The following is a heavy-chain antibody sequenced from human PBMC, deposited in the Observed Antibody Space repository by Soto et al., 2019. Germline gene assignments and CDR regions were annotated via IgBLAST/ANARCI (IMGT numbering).Heavy chain of an antibody. CDR1: GGSFSGYY. CDR3: ASGSSSWYRPYYYYGMDV. CDR2: INHSGST. V-gene: IGHV4-34*01. D-gene: IGHD6-13*01. Sequence: DTLSLTCAVYGGSFSGYYWSWIRQPPGKGLEWIGEINHSGSTNYNPSLKSRVTISVDTSKNQFSLKLSSVTAADTAVYYCASGSSSWYRPYYYYGMDVWGQGTTVTVSS. J-gene: IGHJ6*02.